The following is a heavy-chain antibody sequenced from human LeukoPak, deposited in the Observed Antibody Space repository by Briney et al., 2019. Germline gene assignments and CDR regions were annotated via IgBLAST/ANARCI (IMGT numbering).Heavy chain of an antibody. J-gene: IGHJ6*02. D-gene: IGHD6-13*01. CDR1: GYTFTGYY. CDR2: INPNSGGT. Sequence: ASVEVSCKASGYTFTGYYMHWVRQAPGQGLEWMGWINPNSGGTNYAQKFQGWVTMTRDTSISTAYMELSRLRSDDTAVYYCARDRSSWYFPYYYGMDAWGQGTTVTVSS. CDR3: ARDRSSWYFPYYYGMDA. V-gene: IGHV1-2*04.